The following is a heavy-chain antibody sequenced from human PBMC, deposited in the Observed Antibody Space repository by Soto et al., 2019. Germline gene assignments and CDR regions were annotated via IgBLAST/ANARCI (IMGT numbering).Heavy chain of an antibody. Sequence: QVQLVESGGGLVKPGGSLRLSCAASGFTFSDHYMSWIRQAPGKGLEWVSYISSTTNYIYYADSMKGRFTVSRDNAKNSVYLEMNSLSAEDTAVYYCARESEDLTSNFDYWGQGTLVTVSS. CDR2: ISSTTNYI. CDR3: ARESEDLTSNFDY. V-gene: IGHV3-11*06. CDR1: GFTFSDHY. J-gene: IGHJ4*02.